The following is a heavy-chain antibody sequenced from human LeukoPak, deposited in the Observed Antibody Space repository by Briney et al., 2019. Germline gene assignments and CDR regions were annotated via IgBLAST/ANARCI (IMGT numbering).Heavy chain of an antibody. V-gene: IGHV3-53*04. J-gene: IGHJ6*02. CDR2: IYSGGST. CDR3: AREYYYGSGDDYGKDV. Sequence: PGGSLRLSCAASGFTVSSNYMSWVRQAPGKGLEWVSVIYSGGSTYYADSVKGRFTISRHNSKNTLYLQMNSLRAEDTAVYYCAREYYYGSGDDYGKDVWGQGTTVTVSS. D-gene: IGHD3-10*01. CDR1: GFTVSSNY.